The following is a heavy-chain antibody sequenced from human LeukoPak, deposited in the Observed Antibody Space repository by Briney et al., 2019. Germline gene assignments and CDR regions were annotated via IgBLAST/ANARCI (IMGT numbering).Heavy chain of an antibody. V-gene: IGHV4-59*01. Sequence: PSETLSLTCTVSGGSISSYYWSWIRQPPGKGLEWIGHIYYGGSANYNPSLKSRVTISVDTSKSQFSLKLSSVTAADTAVYYCARAYSSSWPDAFDIWGQGTMVTVSS. CDR2: IYYGGSA. CDR3: ARAYSSSWPDAFDI. CDR1: GGSISSYY. D-gene: IGHD6-13*01. J-gene: IGHJ3*02.